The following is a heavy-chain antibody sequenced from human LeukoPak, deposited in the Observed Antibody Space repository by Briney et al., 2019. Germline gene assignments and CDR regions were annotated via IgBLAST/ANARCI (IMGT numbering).Heavy chain of an antibody. D-gene: IGHD2-2*01. CDR2: INPNSGGT. J-gene: IGHJ1*01. CDR1: GYTFTGYY. CDR3: ARPKGGAYQLLPEYFQH. V-gene: IGHV1-2*02. Sequence: ASVKVSCKASGYTFTGYYMHWVRQAPGQGLEWMGWINPNSGGTNYAQKFQGRVTMTRDTSISTAYMELSRLRSDDTAVYYCARPKGGAYQLLPEYFQHWGQGTLVTVSS.